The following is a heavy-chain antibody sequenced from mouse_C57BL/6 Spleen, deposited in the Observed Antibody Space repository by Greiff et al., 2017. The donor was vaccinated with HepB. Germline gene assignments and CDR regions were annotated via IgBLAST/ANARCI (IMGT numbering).Heavy chain of an antibody. V-gene: IGHV1-54*01. D-gene: IGHD2-12*01. Sequence: VQLQQSGAELVRPGTSVKVSCKASGYAFTNYLIEWVKQRPGQGLEWIGVIYPGSGGTNYNEKFKGKATLTAAKSSSTAYRQLSSLTSEDSAVYFWAREAYYSSAWFAYWGQGTLVTVSA. CDR1: GYAFTNYL. CDR3: AREAYYSSAWFAY. CDR2: IYPGSGGT. J-gene: IGHJ3*01.